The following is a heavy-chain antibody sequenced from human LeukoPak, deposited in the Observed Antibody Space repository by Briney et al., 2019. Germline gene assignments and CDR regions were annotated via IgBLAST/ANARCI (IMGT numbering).Heavy chain of an antibody. CDR1: GGSFSGYY. D-gene: IGHD3-22*01. Sequence: PSETLSLTCAASGGSFSGYYWGWIRQPPGKGLEWIGSIYHSGSTYYNPSLKSRVTISVDTSKNQFSLKLSSVTAADTAVYYCARIEIPAPYYYDSSGQGYLDLWGRGTLVTVSS. CDR2: IYHSGST. CDR3: ARIEIPAPYYYDSSGQGYLDL. V-gene: IGHV4-38-2*01. J-gene: IGHJ2*01.